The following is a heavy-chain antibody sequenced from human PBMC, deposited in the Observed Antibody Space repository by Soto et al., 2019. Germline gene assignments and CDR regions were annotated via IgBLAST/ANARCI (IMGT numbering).Heavy chain of an antibody. CDR2: MNPNSANT. V-gene: IGHV1-8*01. D-gene: IGHD3-22*01. CDR3: AREPYYDSDYYYYGMGV. Sequence: QVQLVQSGAEVKKPGASVKVSCKASGYTFTSYDINWVRQATGQGLEWMGWMNPNSANTGYAQKFQGRVTMTRNTSISTAYMELSRLRSEDTAVNYCAREPYYDSDYYYYGMGVWGQGTTVTVSS. CDR1: GYTFTSYD. J-gene: IGHJ6*02.